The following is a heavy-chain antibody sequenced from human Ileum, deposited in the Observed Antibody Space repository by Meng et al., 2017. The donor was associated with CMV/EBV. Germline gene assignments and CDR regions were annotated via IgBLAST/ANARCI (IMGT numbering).Heavy chain of an antibody. Sequence: QGQLQASGTVMVKPSETLSLTCSVSGGSINSFYWSWIRQPAGKGLEWIGRIYSSGIINYNPSLKSRVTVSVDTSKNQFSLKVNSVTAADTAVYYCARLQAWDWFDPWGQGTLVTVSS. CDR3: ARLQAWDWFDP. D-gene: IGHD4-11*01. V-gene: IGHV4-4*07. CDR2: IYSSGII. J-gene: IGHJ5*02. CDR1: GGSINSFY.